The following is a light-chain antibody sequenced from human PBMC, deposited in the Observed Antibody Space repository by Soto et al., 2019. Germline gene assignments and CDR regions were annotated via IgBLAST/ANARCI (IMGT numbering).Light chain of an antibody. V-gene: IGLV3-21*02. CDR3: QVWDSSSDPPYV. Sequence: SYELTQPPSVSVAPGQTARITCGGNNIGSKSVHWYQQKPGQAPVLVVYDDSDLPSGIPERFSGSNSGNTATLTISRVEAGDEADYYCQVWDSSSDPPYVFGTGTKLTVL. J-gene: IGLJ1*01. CDR2: DDS. CDR1: NIGSKS.